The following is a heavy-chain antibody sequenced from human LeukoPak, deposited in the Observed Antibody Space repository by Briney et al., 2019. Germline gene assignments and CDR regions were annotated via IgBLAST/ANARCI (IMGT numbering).Heavy chain of an antibody. CDR1: GFTFSSYA. CDR2: ISYDGSNK. Sequence: GGSLRLSCAASGFTFSSYAMHWVRQAPGKGLEWVAVISYDGSNKYYADSVKGRFTISRDNSKNTLYLQMNSLRAEDTAVYYCAKDPPQSYWGQGTLVTVSS. CDR3: AKDPPQSY. V-gene: IGHV3-30-3*01. J-gene: IGHJ4*02.